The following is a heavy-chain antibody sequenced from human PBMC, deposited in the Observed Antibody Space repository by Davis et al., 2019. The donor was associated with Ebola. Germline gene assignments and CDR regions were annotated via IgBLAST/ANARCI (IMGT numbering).Heavy chain of an antibody. V-gene: IGHV3-74*01. CDR3: SRGGAVKFDY. CDR2: INNDGTST. CDR1: GFTFSSFW. J-gene: IGHJ4*02. D-gene: IGHD4-17*01. Sequence: HTGGSLRLSCAGSGFTFSSFWMNWVRQVPGKGLEWVSRINNDGTSTNYTDAVRGRFTVSRDNTKNSLYLQMNSLRDEDTALYYCSRGGAVKFDYWGQGTLVTVSS.